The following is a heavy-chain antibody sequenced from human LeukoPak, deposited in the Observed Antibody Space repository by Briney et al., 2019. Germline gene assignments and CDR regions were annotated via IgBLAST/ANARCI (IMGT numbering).Heavy chain of an antibody. J-gene: IGHJ4*02. Sequence: GGSLRLSCAASGFTFSSYAMSWVRQAPGKGLEWVSAISGSGGRTYHADSVKGRLTVSRDNSQNTLYLQMNSVRAEDTAVYYCARRGSGWYYDYWGQGTLITVSS. D-gene: IGHD6-19*01. CDR3: ARRGSGWYYDY. V-gene: IGHV3-23*01. CDR2: ISGSGGRT. CDR1: GFTFSSYA.